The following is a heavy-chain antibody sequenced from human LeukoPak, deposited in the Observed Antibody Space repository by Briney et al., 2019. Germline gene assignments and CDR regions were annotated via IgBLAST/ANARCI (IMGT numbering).Heavy chain of an antibody. Sequence: SETLSLTCAVSGDSISSSNWWSWVRQPPGKGLEWVGYIFYSGITNYNPSLKSRVTISVDTSKNQFSLKLSSVTAADTAVYYCARTNPWELKYYFDYWGQGTLVTVSS. CDR1: GDSISSSNW. V-gene: IGHV4-4*02. CDR2: IFYSGIT. D-gene: IGHD1-7*01. CDR3: ARTNPWELKYYFDY. J-gene: IGHJ4*02.